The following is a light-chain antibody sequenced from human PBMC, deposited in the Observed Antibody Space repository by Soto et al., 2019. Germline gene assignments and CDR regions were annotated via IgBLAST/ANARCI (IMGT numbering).Light chain of an antibody. CDR2: KAS. V-gene: IGKV1-5*03. CDR1: QSISSW. Sequence: DIQMTQSPSTLSASVGDRVTITCRASQSISSWLAWYQQKPGKAPKLLIYKASSLESGVPSRFSGSGSGTEFTPTISSLQPDDCATYYCQQYNSYWTFGQGTKVDIK. J-gene: IGKJ1*01. CDR3: QQYNSYWT.